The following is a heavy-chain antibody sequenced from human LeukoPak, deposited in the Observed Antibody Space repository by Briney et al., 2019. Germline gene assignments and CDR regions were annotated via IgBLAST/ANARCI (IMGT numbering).Heavy chain of an antibody. D-gene: IGHD3-22*01. CDR2: IYYSGST. Sequence: PSETLSLTCTVSGGSISSGDYYWSWIRQPPGKGLEWIGYIYYSGSTYYNPSLKSRVTISVDTSKNQFSLKLSSVTAADTAVYYCAGEPNYYDSSGYLDYWGQGTLVTVSS. CDR3: AGEPNYYDSSGYLDY. J-gene: IGHJ4*02. V-gene: IGHV4-30-4*08. CDR1: GGSISSGDYY.